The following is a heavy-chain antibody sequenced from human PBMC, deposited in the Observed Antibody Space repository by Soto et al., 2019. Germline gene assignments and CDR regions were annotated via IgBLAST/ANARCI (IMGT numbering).Heavy chain of an antibody. V-gene: IGHV4-34*01. CDR3: ARSPTFYDYVWGNATY. CDR1: GASFSGYH. J-gene: IGHJ4*02. D-gene: IGHD3-16*01. Sequence: QVRPQQWGAGLLKPSETLSLTCAIYGASFSGYHWSWIRQPPGKGLEWIGEINHSGITDYNPSLKSRVAISVDTSKNQFSLKLSSVTAADTAVYYCARSPTFYDYVWGNATYWGRGTLVTVSS. CDR2: INHSGIT.